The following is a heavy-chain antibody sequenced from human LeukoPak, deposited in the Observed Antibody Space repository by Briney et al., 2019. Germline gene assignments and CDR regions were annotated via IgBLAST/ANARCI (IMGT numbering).Heavy chain of an antibody. Sequence: GGSLRLSCAASGFTFDDYAMHWVRQAPGKGLEWVSGISWNSGSIGYADSVKGRFTISRDNAENTLYLQMNSLRVEDTAVYYCVRSAFHAGSGNYYDYWGQGTLVTVSS. CDR1: GFTFDDYA. CDR3: VRSAFHAGSGNYYDY. J-gene: IGHJ4*02. D-gene: IGHD3-22*01. V-gene: IGHV3-9*01. CDR2: ISWNSGSI.